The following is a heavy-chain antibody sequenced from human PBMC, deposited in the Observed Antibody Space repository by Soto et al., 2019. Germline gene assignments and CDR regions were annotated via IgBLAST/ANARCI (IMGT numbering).Heavy chain of an antibody. D-gene: IGHD5-12*01. Sequence: EVQLVESGGGLVQPGGSLRLSCAASGFTVSHNYMSWVRQPTGKGLEWVSVMYSGGGTYYADSVKGRFTISRHNSQNTLYLQMNSLRTEDTAVYYCASGSPSGPHYWGQGTLVTVSS. CDR1: GFTVSHNY. CDR3: ASGSPSGPHY. V-gene: IGHV3-53*04. J-gene: IGHJ4*02. CDR2: MYSGGGT.